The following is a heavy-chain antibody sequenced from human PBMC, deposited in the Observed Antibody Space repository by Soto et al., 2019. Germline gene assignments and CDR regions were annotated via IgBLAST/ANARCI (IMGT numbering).Heavy chain of an antibody. V-gene: IGHV1-69*01. CDR3: AGETGGDCSGGSCLFDY. J-gene: IGHJ4*02. CDR2: IIPIFGTA. Sequence: QVQLVQSGAEVQKPGSSVKVSCKASGGTFSSYSISWVRQAPGQGLEWMGGIIPIFGTANYAKKFQGRVTITADESTIIVYMELSSLGSEDTAVYYCAGETGGDCSGGSCLFDYWGQGTLVTVSS. D-gene: IGHD2-15*01. CDR1: GGTFSSYS.